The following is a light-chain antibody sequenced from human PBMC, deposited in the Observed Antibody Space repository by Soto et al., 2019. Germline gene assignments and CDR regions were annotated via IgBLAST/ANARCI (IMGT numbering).Light chain of an antibody. V-gene: IGKV1-27*01. CDR1: RDIGNF. CDR3: QKYKSAPFT. CDR2: TAS. J-gene: IGKJ4*01. Sequence: DIPMTQSPSSLSASVGDRVTITCRASRDIGNFLAWYQQTPGKVPKVLIHTASTLQSGVPSRFSGYGSGTDFTLTISSLQPEDVATYYCQKYKSAPFTFGGGTKVEIK.